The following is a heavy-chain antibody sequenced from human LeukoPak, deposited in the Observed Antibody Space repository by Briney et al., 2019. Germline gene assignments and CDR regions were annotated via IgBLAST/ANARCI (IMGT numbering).Heavy chain of an antibody. CDR1: GFTFISYG. CDR3: ARDRRHSLDY. J-gene: IGHJ4*02. V-gene: IGHV3-7*01. Sequence: GGALRLSCAVSGFTFISYGRSWVGRAPGRGGEWVANIKQDGSEKYYVVSVKGRFTISRDNAKNSLYLQMNSLRAEDTAVYYCARDRRHSLDYWGQGTLVTVSS. CDR2: IKQDGSEK. D-gene: IGHD1-14*01.